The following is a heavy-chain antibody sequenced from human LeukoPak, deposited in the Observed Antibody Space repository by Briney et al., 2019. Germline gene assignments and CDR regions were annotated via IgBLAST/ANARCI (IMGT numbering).Heavy chain of an antibody. J-gene: IGHJ4*02. CDR3: VRGSSVVVPADTLYY. Sequence: PSETLSLTCTVSGGSLSSYYWSWIPQPAGKGLEVIGRIYTSWSTNYNPSLKSPITMSVDPSKNQFSLNLGSLTPPHTPADYCVRGSSVVVPADTLYYWGRGTLATVSS. V-gene: IGHV4-4*07. D-gene: IGHD2-2*01. CDR1: GGSLSSYY. CDR2: IYTSWST.